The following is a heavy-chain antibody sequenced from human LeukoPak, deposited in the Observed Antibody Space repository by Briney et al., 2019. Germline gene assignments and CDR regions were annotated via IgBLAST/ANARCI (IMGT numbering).Heavy chain of an antibody. Sequence: SETLSLTCTVSGGSISSYYWSWIRQPAGKGLEWIGRIYTSGSTNYNPSLKSRVTISVDTSKNQFSLKLSSVTAADTAVYYCARYCSGGSCYHNWFDPWGQGTLVTVSS. CDR2: IYTSGST. J-gene: IGHJ5*02. D-gene: IGHD2-15*01. V-gene: IGHV4-4*07. CDR3: ARYCSGGSCYHNWFDP. CDR1: GGSISSYY.